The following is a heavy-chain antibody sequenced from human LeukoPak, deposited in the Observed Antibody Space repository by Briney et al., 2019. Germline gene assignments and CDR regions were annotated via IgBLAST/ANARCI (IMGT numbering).Heavy chain of an antibody. D-gene: IGHD6-13*01. Sequence: SVKVSCKASGYTFTGYYLHWVRQAPGQGLEWMGGIIPIFGTANYAQKFQGRVTITADESTSTAYMELSSLRSEDTAVYYCASAVGIAAAGTGDYWGQGTLVTVSS. V-gene: IGHV1-69*13. CDR1: GYTFTGYY. J-gene: IGHJ4*02. CDR3: ASAVGIAAAGTGDY. CDR2: IIPIFGTA.